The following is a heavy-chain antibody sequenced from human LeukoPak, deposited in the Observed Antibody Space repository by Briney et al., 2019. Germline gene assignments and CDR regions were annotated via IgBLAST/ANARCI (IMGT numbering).Heavy chain of an antibody. CDR1: GFTFSSYG. D-gene: IGHD6-6*01. J-gene: IGHJ6*03. CDR2: IWYDGSNK. CDR3: ARKETGYSSSSLAYYYYMDV. Sequence: GGSLRLSCAASGFTFSSYGMHWVRQAPGKGLEWVAVIWYDGSNKYYADSVKGRFTISRDNSKNTLYLQMNSLRAEDTAVYYCARKETGYSSSSLAYYYYMDVWGKGTTVTVSS. V-gene: IGHV3-33*01.